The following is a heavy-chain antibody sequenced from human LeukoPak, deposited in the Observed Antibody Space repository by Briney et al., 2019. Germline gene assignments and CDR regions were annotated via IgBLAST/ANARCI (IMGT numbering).Heavy chain of an antibody. CDR2: ISSSSSTI. V-gene: IGHV3-48*01. CDR1: GFTFSGYS. J-gene: IGHJ4*02. D-gene: IGHD5-12*01. CDR3: ARGRGDFDY. Sequence: GGSLRLSCAASGFTFSGYSMNWVRQAPGKGLEWVSYISSSSSTIYYADSVKGRFTTSRDNAKNSLYLQMNSLRAEDTAVYYCARGRGDFDYWGQGTLVTVSS.